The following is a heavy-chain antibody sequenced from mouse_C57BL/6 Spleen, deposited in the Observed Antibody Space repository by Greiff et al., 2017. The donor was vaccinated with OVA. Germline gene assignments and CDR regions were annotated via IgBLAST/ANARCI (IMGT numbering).Heavy chain of an antibody. CDR1: GYTFTSYW. D-gene: IGHD1-1*01. J-gene: IGHJ1*03. Sequence: VQLQQPGAELVKPGASVKLSCKASGYTFTSYWMHWVKQRPGRGLEWIGRIDPNSGGTKYNEKFKSKATLTVDKPSSTAYIQLSSLTAEDAAVYYCARSTTVVATEDWYFDVWGTGTTVTVSS. CDR3: ARSTTVVATEDWYFDV. V-gene: IGHV1-72*01. CDR2: IDPNSGGT.